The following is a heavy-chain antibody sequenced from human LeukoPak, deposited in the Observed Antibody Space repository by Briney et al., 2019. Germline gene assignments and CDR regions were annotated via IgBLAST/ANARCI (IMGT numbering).Heavy chain of an antibody. CDR3: ARDGGGNPNPPYYYYGMDV. V-gene: IGHV3-11*04. CDR2: ISRSGSTM. D-gene: IGHD4-23*01. CDR1: GFTFSDYY. Sequence: GGSLRLSCAASGFTFSDYYMSWIRQAPGKGLEWVSHISRSGSTMYYADSVKGRFTISRDNVKNSLYLQMNSLRDEDTAVYYCARDGGGNPNPPYYYYGMDVWGQGTTVIVSS. J-gene: IGHJ6*02.